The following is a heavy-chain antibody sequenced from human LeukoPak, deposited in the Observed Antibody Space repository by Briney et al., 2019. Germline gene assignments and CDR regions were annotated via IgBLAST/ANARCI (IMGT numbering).Heavy chain of an antibody. D-gene: IGHD3-22*01. V-gene: IGHV4-39*07. Sequence: PSETLSLTCTVSGDSISSSSSYWGWIRQPPGKGLEWIGEINHSGSTNYNPSLKSRVTISVDTSKNQFSLKLSSVTAADTAVYYCAREHSSYYYDSSGYYYWGQGTLVTVSS. CDR2: INHSGST. CDR1: GDSISSSSSY. CDR3: AREHSSYYYDSSGYYY. J-gene: IGHJ4*02.